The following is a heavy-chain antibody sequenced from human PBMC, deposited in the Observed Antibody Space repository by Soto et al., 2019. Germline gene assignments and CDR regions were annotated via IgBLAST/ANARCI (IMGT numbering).Heavy chain of an antibody. V-gene: IGHV3-74*01. J-gene: IGHJ4*02. Sequence: GGSLRLSCAASGFTFSSYNMNWARQAPGNGLVWVSRINSDGSSTTYADSVKGRFTISRDNAKNTLYLQMNSLRAEDTAVYYCARDPHYYYDSTGYYDYWGQGTLVTVSS. D-gene: IGHD3-22*01. CDR1: GFTFSSYN. CDR3: ARDPHYYYDSTGYYDY. CDR2: INSDGSST.